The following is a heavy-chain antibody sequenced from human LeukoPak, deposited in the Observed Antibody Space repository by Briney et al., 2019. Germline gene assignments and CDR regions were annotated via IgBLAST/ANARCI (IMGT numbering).Heavy chain of an antibody. CDR1: GFTFSSYS. Sequence: GGSLRLSCAASGFTFSSYSMNWVRQAPGKGLEWVSSISSSSSYIYYADSVKGRFTISRDNAKNSLYLQMNSLRAEDTAVYYCARDLIVVGTAILGYWGQGTLVTVSS. CDR3: ARDLIVVGTAILGY. J-gene: IGHJ4*02. D-gene: IGHD1-26*01. V-gene: IGHV3-21*01. CDR2: ISSSSSYI.